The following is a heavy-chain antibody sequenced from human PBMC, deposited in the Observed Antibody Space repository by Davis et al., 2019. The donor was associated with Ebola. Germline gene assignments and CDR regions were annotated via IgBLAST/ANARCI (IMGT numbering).Heavy chain of an antibody. J-gene: IGHJ4*02. Sequence: GESLKISCAASGFTFSSYWMSWVRQAPGKGLEWVSSISSSSSYIYYADSVKGRFTISRDNAKNSLYLQMNSLRAEDTAVYYCARDQYSSGWYYFDYWGQGTLVTVSS. CDR3: ARDQYSSGWYYFDY. CDR2: ISSSSSYI. D-gene: IGHD6-19*01. V-gene: IGHV3-21*01. CDR1: GFTFSSYW.